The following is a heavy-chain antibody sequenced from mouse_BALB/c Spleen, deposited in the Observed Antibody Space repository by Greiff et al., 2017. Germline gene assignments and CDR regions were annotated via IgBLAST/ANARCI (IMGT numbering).Heavy chain of an antibody. J-gene: IGHJ4*01. CDR1: GYTFTSYW. V-gene: IGHV1-69*02. CDR2: IYPSDSYT. Sequence: QVQLQQPGAELVRPGASVKLSCKASGYTFTSYWINWVKQRPGQGLEWIGNIYPSDSYTNYNQKFKDKATLTVDKSSSTAYMQLSSPTSEDSAVYYCTRYYRYDVYYYAMDYWGQGTSVTVSS. D-gene: IGHD2-14*01. CDR3: TRYYRYDVYYYAMDY.